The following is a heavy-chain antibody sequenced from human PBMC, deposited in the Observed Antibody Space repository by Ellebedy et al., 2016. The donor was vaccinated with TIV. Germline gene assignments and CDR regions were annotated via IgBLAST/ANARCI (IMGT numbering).Heavy chain of an antibody. J-gene: IGHJ5*02. D-gene: IGHD3-22*01. Sequence: GESLKISCAASGFTFSSYAMNWVRQAPGKGLEWVGFLRSKAYGGTTEYAASVKGRFTISRDDSKSIAYLQMNSLKTEDTAVYYCTTYYDSSGYRFDPWGQGTLVTVSS. CDR3: TTYYDSSGYRFDP. CDR1: GFTFSSYA. V-gene: IGHV3-49*04. CDR2: LRSKAYGGTT.